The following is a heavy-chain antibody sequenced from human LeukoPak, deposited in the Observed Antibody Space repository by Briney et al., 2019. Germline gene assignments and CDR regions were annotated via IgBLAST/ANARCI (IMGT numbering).Heavy chain of an antibody. J-gene: IGHJ4*02. D-gene: IGHD2-15*01. CDR1: GFTFTSYW. V-gene: IGHV3-7*01. Sequence: RGSLRLSCAASGFTFTSYWMTWLRQAPGKGLEWVANIKQDGSEKYYVDSLKGRFTISRDNAKNSLYLQMNSLRAEDTAVYYCARVRGYCSGGSCFPFDSWGQGTLVTVSS. CDR3: ARVRGYCSGGSCFPFDS. CDR2: IKQDGSEK.